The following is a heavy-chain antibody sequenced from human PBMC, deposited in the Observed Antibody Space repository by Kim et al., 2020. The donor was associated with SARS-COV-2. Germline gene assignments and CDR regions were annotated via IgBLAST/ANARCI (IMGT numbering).Heavy chain of an antibody. Sequence: GGSLRLSCAASGFTFSSYWMHWVRQAPGKGLVWVSRINSDGSSTSYADSVKGRFTISRDNAKNTLYLQMNSLRAEDTAVYYCARDQQQLREVGHFQHWGQGTLVTVSS. J-gene: IGHJ1*01. D-gene: IGHD6-13*01. V-gene: IGHV3-74*01. CDR1: GFTFSSYW. CDR2: INSDGSST. CDR3: ARDQQQLREVGHFQH.